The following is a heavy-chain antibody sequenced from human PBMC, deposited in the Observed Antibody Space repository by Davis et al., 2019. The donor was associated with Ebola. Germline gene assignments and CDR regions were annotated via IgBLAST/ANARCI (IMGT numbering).Heavy chain of an antibody. V-gene: IGHV4-34*01. Sequence: SETLSLTCAVYGGSFSGYYWSWIRQPPGKGLEWIGEINHSGSTNYNPSLKSRVTISVDTSKNQFSLKLSSVTAADTAVYYCARGRHLYSSSWYRLDYWGQGILVTVSS. CDR3: ARGRHLYSSSWYRLDY. CDR1: GGSFSGYY. J-gene: IGHJ4*02. D-gene: IGHD6-13*01. CDR2: INHSGST.